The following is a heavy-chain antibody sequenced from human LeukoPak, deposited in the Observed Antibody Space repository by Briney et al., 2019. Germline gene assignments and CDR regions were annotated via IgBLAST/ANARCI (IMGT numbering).Heavy chain of an antibody. V-gene: IGHV3-74*01. CDR2: INSDGSST. D-gene: IGHD7-27*01. CDR1: GFTFSSYW. J-gene: IGHJ4*02. CDR3: ARETNWAFDY. Sequence: GGSLRLSCAASGFTFSSYWMHWVRQAPGEGLVWVSRINSDGSSTSYADSVKGRFTISRDNAKNTLYLQMNSLRAEDTAVYYCARETNWAFDYWGQGTLVTVSS.